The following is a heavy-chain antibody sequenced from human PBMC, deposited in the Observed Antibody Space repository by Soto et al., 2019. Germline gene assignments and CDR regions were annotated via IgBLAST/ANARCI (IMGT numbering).Heavy chain of an antibody. V-gene: IGHV3-23*01. J-gene: IGHJ4*02. D-gene: IGHD6-13*01. Sequence: GGSLRLSCAASGFTLSSYAMSWVRQAPGKGLEWVSAISGSGGSTYYADSVKGRFTISRDNSKNTLYLQMNSLRAEDTAVYYCAKDQGSSWYEIDYWGQGTLVTVSS. CDR1: GFTLSSYA. CDR3: AKDQGSSWYEIDY. CDR2: ISGSGGST.